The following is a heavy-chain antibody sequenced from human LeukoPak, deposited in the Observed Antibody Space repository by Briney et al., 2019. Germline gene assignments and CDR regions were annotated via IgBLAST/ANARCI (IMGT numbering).Heavy chain of an antibody. CDR3: AKDPGL. CDR1: RFTLSNYW. V-gene: IGHV3-23*01. Sequence: GGSLRLSCAASRFTLSNYWMSWVRQAPGKGLEWVSTITGSGGSTSYADSVKGRFTISRDNSKNTLYLQMNSLRAEDTAVYYCAKDPGLWGQGTLVTVSS. J-gene: IGHJ4*02. CDR2: ITGSGGST.